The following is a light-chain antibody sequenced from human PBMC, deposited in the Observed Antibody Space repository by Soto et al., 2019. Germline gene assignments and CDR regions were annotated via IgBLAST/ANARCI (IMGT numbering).Light chain of an antibody. Sequence: DIQMTQSPSSLSASVGDRVNITCRTSQSISGYLNWYRHKPGKAPTLLIYAASTLQSGVPSRFSGSGSGTDFTLTISNLQPEDFATYYCQQSYSTLPITFGQGTRLEIK. CDR2: AAS. V-gene: IGKV1-39*01. CDR1: QSISGY. CDR3: QQSYSTLPIT. J-gene: IGKJ5*01.